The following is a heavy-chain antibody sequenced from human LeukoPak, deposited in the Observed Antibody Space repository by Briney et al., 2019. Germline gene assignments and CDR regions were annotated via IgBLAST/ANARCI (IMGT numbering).Heavy chain of an antibody. V-gene: IGHV3-30-3*01. CDR2: ISYDGSNK. D-gene: IGHD5-18*01. J-gene: IGHJ4*02. CDR1: GFSFSNYA. CDR3: ARDSYGLDY. Sequence: PGRSLRLSCAASGFSFSNYAMHWVRQAPGKGLEWVAVISYDGSNKYYADSVKGRFTISRDNPKNTLYLQMNSLRGEDTAVYYCARDSYGLDYWGQGTLVTVSS.